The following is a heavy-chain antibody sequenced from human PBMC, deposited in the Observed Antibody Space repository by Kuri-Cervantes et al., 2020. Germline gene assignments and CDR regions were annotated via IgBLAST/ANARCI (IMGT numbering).Heavy chain of an antibody. D-gene: IGHD6-19*01. J-gene: IGHJ4*02. CDR3: ARVSVAGTVFFDY. V-gene: IGHV4-34*01. CDR2: INHRGST. Sequence: SETLSLTCAVYDGSFSGYYWSWIRQPPGKGLEWIGEINHRGSTNYNPSLKSRVTISVDTSKNQFSLKLSSVTAADTAVYYCARVSVAGTVFFDYWGQGTLVTVSS. CDR1: DGSFSGYY.